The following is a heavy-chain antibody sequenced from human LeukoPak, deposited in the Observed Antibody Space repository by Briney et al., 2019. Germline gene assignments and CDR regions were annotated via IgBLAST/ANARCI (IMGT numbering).Heavy chain of an antibody. Sequence: SETLSLTCTVSGGSISTSSYYWGWIRQPPAKGLEWIGTIHYSGRTYYNPSLKSRVTISVDTSKNQFSLKMSSVTAADTAVYYCAREGGFYRPLDYSGQGTLVTVSS. V-gene: IGHV4-39*07. CDR2: IHYSGRT. D-gene: IGHD6-25*01. J-gene: IGHJ4*02. CDR3: AREGGFYRPLDY. CDR1: GGSISTSSYY.